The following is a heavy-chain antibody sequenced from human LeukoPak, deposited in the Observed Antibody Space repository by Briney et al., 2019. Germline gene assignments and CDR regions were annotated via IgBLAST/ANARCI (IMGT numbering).Heavy chain of an antibody. D-gene: IGHD6-6*01. V-gene: IGHV4-4*07. Sequence: PTETLSLTCTVSGGSISTYYWSWVRQPAGKGLEWIGCIHTSGMGDYNPSLKSRVTMSVDTSKKQFSLTLSSVTAADTAMYYCAREGSMTARPFVSIDYWGQGTLVTVSS. CDR1: GGSISTYY. CDR2: IHTSGMG. J-gene: IGHJ4*02. CDR3: AREGSMTARPFVSIDY.